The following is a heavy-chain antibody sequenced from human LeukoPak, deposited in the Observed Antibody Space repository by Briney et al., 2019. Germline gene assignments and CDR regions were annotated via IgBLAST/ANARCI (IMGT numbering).Heavy chain of an antibody. Sequence: GGSLRLSCAASGFTFSSYAMHWVRQAPGKGLEWVAVISYDGSNKYYADSVKGRFTISRDNSKNSLYLQMSSLRAEDTAVYYCARDAGDSGGYYFDSWGQGTLATVSS. V-gene: IGHV3-30*04. D-gene: IGHD2-21*02. CDR3: ARDAGDSGGYYFDS. CDR1: GFTFSSYA. CDR2: ISYDGSNK. J-gene: IGHJ4*02.